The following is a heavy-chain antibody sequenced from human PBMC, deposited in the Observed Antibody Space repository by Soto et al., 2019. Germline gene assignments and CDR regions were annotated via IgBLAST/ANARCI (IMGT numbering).Heavy chain of an antibody. J-gene: IGHJ6*02. CDR1: GGSISNSY. CDR3: ARFFRRYSYGMGWYYYGMDV. D-gene: IGHD5-18*01. Sequence: PSETLSLTCTVSGGSISNSYWSWIRQPPGKGLEWIGEINHSGSTNYNPSLKSRVTISVDTSKNQFSLKLSSVTAADTAVYYCARFFRRYSYGMGWYYYGMDVWGQGTTVTVSS. CDR2: INHSGST. V-gene: IGHV4-34*01.